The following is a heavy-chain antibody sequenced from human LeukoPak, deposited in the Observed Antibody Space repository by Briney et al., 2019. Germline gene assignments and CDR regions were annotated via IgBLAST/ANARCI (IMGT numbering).Heavy chain of an antibody. V-gene: IGHV1-18*01. D-gene: IGHD3-3*01. J-gene: IGHJ4*02. Sequence: ASVKVSCKASGYAFSSYGISWVRQAPGQGLEWMGWISVNNGNTHYAQKFQGRVTMTTDTSTSTAYMEVRSLRSDDTAVYYCQRITIFGVIIDFDYWGQGSLVTVPS. CDR3: QRITIFGVIIDFDY. CDR1: GYAFSSYG. CDR2: ISVNNGNT.